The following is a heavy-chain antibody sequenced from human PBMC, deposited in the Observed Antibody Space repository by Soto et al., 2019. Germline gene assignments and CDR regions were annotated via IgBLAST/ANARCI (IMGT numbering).Heavy chain of an antibody. J-gene: IGHJ4*02. CDR1: GYNFIAYY. D-gene: IGHD2-21*02. CDR2: INPSSGAT. CDR3: AKYCDGDCRHFDA. Sequence: ASVKVSCKTSGYNFIAYYIYWVRQAPGQGPEWMGMINPSSGATNIAQKFQGRITVTSDSSTNTAYLQLSSLRSEDAAVYYCAKYCDGDCRHFDAWGQGTRVTVSS. V-gene: IGHV1-46*01.